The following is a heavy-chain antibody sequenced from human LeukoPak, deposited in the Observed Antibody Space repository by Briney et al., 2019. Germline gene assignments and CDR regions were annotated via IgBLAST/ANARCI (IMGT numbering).Heavy chain of an antibody. D-gene: IGHD3-3*01. J-gene: IGHJ4*02. CDR1: GYTFTNYG. V-gene: IGHV1-2*02. CDR2: INPNSGGT. CDR3: ARVSPDYDFWSGHKENFDY. Sequence: ASVKVSCKASGYTFTNYGINWVRQAPGQGLEWMGWINPNSGGTNYAQKFQGRVTMTRDTSISTAYMELSRLRSDDTAVYYCARVSPDYDFWSGHKENFDYWGQGTLVTVSS.